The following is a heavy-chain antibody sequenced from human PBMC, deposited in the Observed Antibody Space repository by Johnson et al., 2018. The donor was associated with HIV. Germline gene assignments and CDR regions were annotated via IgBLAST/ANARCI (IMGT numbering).Heavy chain of an antibody. CDR2: ISGSGGST. J-gene: IGHJ3*02. D-gene: IGHD3-22*01. CDR3: AKEIGYYYNSSGYYYGGHAFDI. CDR1: GFTFSTYD. Sequence: VRLVESGGGVVQPGRSLRLSCAASGFTFSTYDMHWVRQAPGKGLEWVSGISGSGGSTFYADSVKGRFTISRDNSKNTLFLQMNSLRAEDTAVYYCAKEIGYYYNSSGYYYGGHAFDIWGQGTMVTVSS. V-gene: IGHV3-23*04.